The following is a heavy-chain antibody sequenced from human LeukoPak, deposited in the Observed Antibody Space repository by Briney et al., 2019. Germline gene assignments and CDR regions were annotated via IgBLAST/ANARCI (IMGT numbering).Heavy chain of an antibody. CDR1: GGTFSSYA. CDR3: ARDSPGYSSGWYEY. CDR2: IIPIFGTA. Sequence: SVKVSCKASGGTFSSYAISWVRQAPGQGLEWMGRIIPIFGTANYAQKFQGRVTITTDESTSTAYMELGSLRSEDTAVYYCARDSPGYSSGWYEYWGQGTLVTVSS. J-gene: IGHJ4*02. V-gene: IGHV1-69*05. D-gene: IGHD6-19*01.